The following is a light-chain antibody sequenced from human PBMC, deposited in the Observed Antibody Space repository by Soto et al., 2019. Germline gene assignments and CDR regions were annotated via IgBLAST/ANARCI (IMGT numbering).Light chain of an antibody. J-gene: IGKJ3*01. CDR2: GSS. CDR3: QKYNNWPLS. Sequence: DIVMTQSPATLSLSPGEGATLSCRASQSISTNLGWYQQKPGQAPRLLIYGSSTRSTGTPDRFSGSGSGTDFTLTISPLQSEDFAVYYCQKYNNWPLSFRPGTKVEIK. V-gene: IGKV3-15*01. CDR1: QSISTN.